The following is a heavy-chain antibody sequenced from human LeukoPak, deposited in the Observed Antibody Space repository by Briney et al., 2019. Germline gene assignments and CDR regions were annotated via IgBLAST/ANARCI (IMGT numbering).Heavy chain of an antibody. CDR2: IYYIGSA. CDR1: GGSISSSY. Sequence: SETLSLTCTVSGGSISSSYWSWIRQPPGKGLEWIGNIYYIGSANYNPSLKSRVTISVDKSKNQFSLKLSSVTAADTAVYYCARRKYSSSWYFDLWGRGTLVTVSS. J-gene: IGHJ2*01. CDR3: ARRKYSSSWYFDL. D-gene: IGHD6-13*01. V-gene: IGHV4-59*12.